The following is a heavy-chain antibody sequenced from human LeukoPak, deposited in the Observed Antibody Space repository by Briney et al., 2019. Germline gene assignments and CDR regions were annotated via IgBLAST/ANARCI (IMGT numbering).Heavy chain of an antibody. CDR1: GGTFSNHT. J-gene: IGHJ6*02. V-gene: IGHV1-69*13. Sequence: SVTVSCKAAGGTFSNHTITWVRQAPGQGLEWMGGIIPFFDTANYAQKLQGRVTITADESTSTAYMELSSLRFEDTAVYYCARDSQSNNYGMDVWGQGTTVTVSS. CDR3: ARDSQSNNYGMDV. CDR2: IIPFFDTA. D-gene: IGHD2/OR15-2a*01.